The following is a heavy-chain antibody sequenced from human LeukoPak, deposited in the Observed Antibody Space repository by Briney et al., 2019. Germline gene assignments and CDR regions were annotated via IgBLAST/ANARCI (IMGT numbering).Heavy chain of an antibody. CDR3: ARHNRMWLFDP. CDR1: GRSISSSSYY. D-gene: IGHD1-14*01. Sequence: SETLSLACTVSGRSISSSSYYWSCIRQPPGKGLEWIWSIYYSGSTYYNPSLKSRVTISVDTSKNQFSLKLSAVTAADTAVYYGARHNRMWLFDPWGQGTLVTVSS. CDR2: IYYSGST. J-gene: IGHJ5*02. V-gene: IGHV4-39*01.